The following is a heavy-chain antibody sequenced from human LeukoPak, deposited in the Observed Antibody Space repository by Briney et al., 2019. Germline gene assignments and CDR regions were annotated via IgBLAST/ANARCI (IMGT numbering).Heavy chain of an antibody. V-gene: IGHV4-61*01. CDR1: GGSVSSGSYF. CDR3: ARLLDYGGNSVAFDI. CDR2: IYYSGST. Sequence: PSETLSLTCTVSGGSVSSGSYFWSWIRQPPGKGLEWIGYIYYSGSTKYNPSLKSRVTISVDTSKNQFSLKLSSVTAADTAVYYCARLLDYGGNSVAFDIWGQGTMVTVSS. J-gene: IGHJ3*02. D-gene: IGHD4-23*01.